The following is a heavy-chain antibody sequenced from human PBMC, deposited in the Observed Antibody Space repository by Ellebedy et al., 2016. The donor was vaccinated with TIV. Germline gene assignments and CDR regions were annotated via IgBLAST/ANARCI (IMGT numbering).Heavy chain of an antibody. CDR2: IIPILGIA. CDR1: GDTFSSYA. CDR3: ARGDCSGGSCYFWFDP. D-gene: IGHD2-15*01. V-gene: IGHV1-69*04. Sequence: AASVKVSCKASGDTFSSYAISWVRQAPGQGLEWMGRIIPILGIANYAQKFQGRVTITADKSTSTAYMELSSLRSEDTAVYYCARGDCSGGSCYFWFDPWGQGTLVTVSS. J-gene: IGHJ5*02.